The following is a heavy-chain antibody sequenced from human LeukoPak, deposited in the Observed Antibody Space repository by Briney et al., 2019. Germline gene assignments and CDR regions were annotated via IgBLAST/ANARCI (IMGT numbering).Heavy chain of an antibody. CDR2: ISSNGGST. CDR1: GFTFSSFA. CDR3: ARANTNYYDILTGYDY. V-gene: IGHV3-64*01. Sequence: GGSLRLSCAASGFTFSSFAMSWVRQAPGKGLEYVSAISSNGGSTYYANSVKGRFTISRDNSKNTLYLQMGSLRAEDMAVYYCARANTNYYDILTGYDYWGQGTLVTVSS. D-gene: IGHD3-9*01. J-gene: IGHJ4*02.